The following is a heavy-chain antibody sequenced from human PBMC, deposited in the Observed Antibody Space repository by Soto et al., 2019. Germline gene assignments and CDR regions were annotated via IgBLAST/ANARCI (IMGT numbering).Heavy chain of an antibody. CDR2: ISSGGSAI. V-gene: IGHV3-48*03. CDR1: GFNFSSYE. Sequence: GGSLRLSCAASGFNFSSYEMNWVRQAPGKGLEWVSYISSGGSAIYYADSVKGRFTISRDNAKNSLYLQMNSLRAEDTAVYYCARARYCTSTSCYYYFDYLGQGTLVTVS. D-gene: IGHD2-2*01. CDR3: ARARYCTSTSCYYYFDY. J-gene: IGHJ4*02.